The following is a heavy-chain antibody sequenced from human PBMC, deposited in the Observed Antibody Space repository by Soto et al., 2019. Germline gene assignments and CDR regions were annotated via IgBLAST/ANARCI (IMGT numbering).Heavy chain of an antibody. CDR3: AKSGSSGWYGWFDP. Sequence: SGPTLVNPTQTLTLTCNFSGFSLRTSGVGVGWIRQPPGKALEWLGFIYWSDDKRYSPSLKSRLTITKDTSKNQVVLTMTNMDPVDTATYYCAKSGSSGWYGWFDPWGQGTLVTVSS. CDR2: IYWSDDK. CDR1: GFSLRTSGVG. J-gene: IGHJ5*02. V-gene: IGHV2-5*01. D-gene: IGHD6-19*01.